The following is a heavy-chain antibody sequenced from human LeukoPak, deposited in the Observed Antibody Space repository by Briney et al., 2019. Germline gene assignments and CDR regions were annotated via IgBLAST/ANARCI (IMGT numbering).Heavy chain of an antibody. CDR2: MYYSGSA. CDR1: GVSFSSGDYY. Sequence: KASQTLSLTCTVSGVSFSSGDYYWSWIRQPPGKGLEWVGYMYYSGSAYYNPSLKSRATISVDTSKNQFSLKLSSVTAADTAVYFCARPYYYDSRIDPWGQGTLVTVSS. D-gene: IGHD3-22*01. V-gene: IGHV4-30-4*01. J-gene: IGHJ5*02. CDR3: ARPYYYDSRIDP.